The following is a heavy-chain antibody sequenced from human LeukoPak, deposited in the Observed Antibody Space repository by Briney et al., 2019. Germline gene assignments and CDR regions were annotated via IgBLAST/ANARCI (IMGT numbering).Heavy chain of an antibody. J-gene: IGHJ4*02. V-gene: IGHV3-20*01. Sequence: PGGSLRLSCAPSGFTFVDYAMSWVRQAPGKGLEWVSGINCIGGSTGRADCVKGLYSISRENAKNALYLHMNRLRAEDTALFHCASGVVAANYFDYWGQGTQVTVSS. D-gene: IGHD2-15*01. CDR2: INCIGGST. CDR3: ASGVVAANYFDY. CDR1: GFTFVDYA.